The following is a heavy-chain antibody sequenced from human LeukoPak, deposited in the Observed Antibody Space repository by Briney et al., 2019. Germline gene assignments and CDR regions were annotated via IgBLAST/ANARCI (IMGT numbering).Heavy chain of an antibody. D-gene: IGHD5-18*01. V-gene: IGHV3-53*01. CDR3: ARTLSYSYGLGLDY. Sequence: PGGSLRLSCAASRFTVSSNYMSWVRQAPGKGLEWVSVIYSGGSTYYADSVKGRFTISRDNSKNTLYLQMNSLRAEDTAVYYCARTLSYSYGLGLDYWGQGTLVTVSS. CDR1: RFTVSSNY. CDR2: IYSGGST. J-gene: IGHJ4*02.